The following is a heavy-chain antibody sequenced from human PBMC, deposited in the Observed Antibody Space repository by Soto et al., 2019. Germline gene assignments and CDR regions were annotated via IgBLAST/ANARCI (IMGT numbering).Heavy chain of an antibody. D-gene: IGHD2-15*01. CDR3: AKDTVVTVDY. V-gene: IGHV3-23*01. J-gene: IGHJ4*02. Sequence: GGSLRLSCAASGFIFSSYGMHWVRQAPGKGLEWVSAISGSGGSTYYADSVKGRFTISRDNSKNTLYLQMNSLRAEDTAVYYCAKDTVVTVDYWGQGTLVTVSS. CDR2: ISGSGGST. CDR1: GFIFSSYG.